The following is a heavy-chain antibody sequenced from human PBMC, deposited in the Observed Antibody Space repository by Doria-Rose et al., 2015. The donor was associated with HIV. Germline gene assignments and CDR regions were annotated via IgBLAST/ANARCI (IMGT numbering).Heavy chain of an antibody. J-gene: IGHJ5*02. Sequence: QVQLQQWGAGLLKPSETLSLTCAVYGGSFSGYYWSWIRQPPGKGLEWIGEINHSGSTNYNPSPKSRVTISVDTSKNQFSLKLSSVTAADTAVYFCASKLYSSGWYTPPWGQGTLVTVSS. CDR2: INHSGST. D-gene: IGHD6-19*01. CDR1: GGSFSGYY. V-gene: IGHV4-34*01. CDR3: ASKLYSSGWYTPP.